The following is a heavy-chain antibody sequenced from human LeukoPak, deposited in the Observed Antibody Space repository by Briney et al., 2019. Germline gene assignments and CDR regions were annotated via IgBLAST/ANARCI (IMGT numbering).Heavy chain of an antibody. J-gene: IGHJ4*02. V-gene: IGHV1-2*02. D-gene: IGHD5-12*01. CDR3: ARLHGGYDSADY. CDR1: GYKFTDYS. CDR2: IHPESGGT. Sequence: ASVKVSCKASGYKFTDYSMHWVRQAPGRGPEWMGWIHPESGGTNSAPEFQGRVTMTRDTSISTVYMELSRLGSDDTAVYYRARLHGGYDSADYWGQGTLVTVSS.